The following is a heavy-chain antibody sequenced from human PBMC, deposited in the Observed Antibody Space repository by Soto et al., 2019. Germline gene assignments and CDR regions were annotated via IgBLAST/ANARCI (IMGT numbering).Heavy chain of an antibody. V-gene: IGHV1-18*01. D-gene: IGHD6-13*01. CDR2: ISVFNGNT. Sequence: QVQLVQSGTEVRKPGASVKVSCKASGYRFTTYGISWVRQAPGQGLEWMGWISVFNGNTNYAQKLQDRVTLTTDTTTNTAYMELRSRRSDDTAVYYCAREPRDGASSWTPRHYYAMYVWGQGTTVTVSS. CDR1: GYRFTTYG. J-gene: IGHJ6*02. CDR3: AREPRDGASSWTPRHYYAMYV.